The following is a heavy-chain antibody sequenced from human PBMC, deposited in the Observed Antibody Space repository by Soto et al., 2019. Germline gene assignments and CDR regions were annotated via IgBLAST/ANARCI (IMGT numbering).Heavy chain of an antibody. J-gene: IGHJ6*02. CDR1: GFTFSSYW. CDR3: ARVGYCSSTSCTSDGMDV. V-gene: IGHV3-7*03. Sequence: GVSLRLSCSSSGFTFSSYWMSWVRQTPGTGLERVANIKQDGSEKYYVDSVKGRFTISRDNAKNSLYLQMNSLRAEDTAVYYCARVGYCSSTSCTSDGMDVWGQGTTVTVSS. D-gene: IGHD2-2*01. CDR2: IKQDGSEK.